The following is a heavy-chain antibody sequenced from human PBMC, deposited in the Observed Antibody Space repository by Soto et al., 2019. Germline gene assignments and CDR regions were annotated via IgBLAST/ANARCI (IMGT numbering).Heavy chain of an antibody. J-gene: IGHJ4*02. Sequence: SETLSLTCTVSGGSISRGGYYWSWIRQRPGKGLEWIGYVYYTGSSDYNPSLTNRVTISVDTSKNQFALKLSSVTAADTAVYYCARDLWSGRHIFDHWGQGTLVTVSS. V-gene: IGHV4-31*03. D-gene: IGHD3-3*01. CDR1: GGSISRGGYY. CDR3: ARDLWSGRHIFDH. CDR2: VYYTGSS.